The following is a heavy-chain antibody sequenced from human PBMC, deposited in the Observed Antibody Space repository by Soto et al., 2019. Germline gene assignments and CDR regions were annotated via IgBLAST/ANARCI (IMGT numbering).Heavy chain of an antibody. J-gene: IGHJ4*02. V-gene: IGHV4-4*07. D-gene: IGHD3-22*01. CDR2: VYRGTS. Sequence: LSLTCSVSGDSISSYSWSWIRQPAGKGLEWLGRVYRGTSNYNPSLKSRLIMSLDTSKNQFSLNLRSVTAADTAVYYCARESLKETITMTVVIDHWGQGTQVTVSS. CDR1: GDSISSYS. CDR3: ARESLKETITMTVVIDH.